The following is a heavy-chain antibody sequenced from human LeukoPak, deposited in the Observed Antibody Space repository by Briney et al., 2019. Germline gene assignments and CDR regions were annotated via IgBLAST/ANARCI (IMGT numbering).Heavy chain of an antibody. CDR2: INNDGSRI. CDR1: GFTFSSNW. D-gene: IGHD3-22*01. CDR3: ATSMAGYNWFDP. Sequence: GGSLRLSCASSGFTFSSNWMHWVRPAPGKGLVWVSHINNDGSRINYAESVKGRFTVSRDNAKNTLYLQMNSLRAEDTAVYYCATSMAGYNWFDPRGQGTLVTVSS. V-gene: IGHV3-74*01. J-gene: IGHJ5*02.